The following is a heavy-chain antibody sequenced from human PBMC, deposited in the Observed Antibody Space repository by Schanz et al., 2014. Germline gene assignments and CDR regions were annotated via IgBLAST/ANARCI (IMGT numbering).Heavy chain of an antibody. V-gene: IGHV3-33*05. J-gene: IGHJ4*02. Sequence: QVQLVESGGGVVQPGRSLRLSCAASGFTFSNHGMHWVRQSPGKGLEWVAVILYDGSNKYYADSVKGRFTISRDNSKNTLYLQVNSLRAEDTAVYYCVRDLGGDQTDYWGQGTLVTVSS. CDR3: VRDLGGDQTDY. D-gene: IGHD4-17*01. CDR2: ILYDGSNK. CDR1: GFTFSNHG.